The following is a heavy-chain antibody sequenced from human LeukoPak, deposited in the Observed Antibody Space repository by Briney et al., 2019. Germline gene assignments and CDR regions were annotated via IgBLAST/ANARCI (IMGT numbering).Heavy chain of an antibody. CDR1: GYSFIGYY. CDR2: INPNSGGT. V-gene: IGHV1-2*02. CDR3: ARGYYDSSGYYLVDYFDY. Sequence: ASVKVSCKASGYSFIGYYMHWVRQAPGQGLEWMGWINPNSGGTNYAQKFQGRVTMTRDTSISTAYMELSRLRSDDTAVYYCARGYYDSSGYYLVDYFDYWGQGTLVTVSS. J-gene: IGHJ4*02. D-gene: IGHD3-22*01.